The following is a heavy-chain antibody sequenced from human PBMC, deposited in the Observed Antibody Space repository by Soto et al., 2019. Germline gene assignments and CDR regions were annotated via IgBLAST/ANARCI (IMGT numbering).Heavy chain of an antibody. D-gene: IGHD3-16*01. CDR2: MYYSGST. Sequence: QVQLQESGPGLVKPSETLSLSCSVSGGSISGHYWSWVRQTPGKGLEWIGYMYYSGSTNYNPSLKSRVTISVETSKNHFSLRLTSVTAAETAVDYCGRGPYYELIWNYYHMDVWGKGNTVTVPS. J-gene: IGHJ6*03. V-gene: IGHV4-59*08. CDR1: GGSISGHY. CDR3: GRGPYYELIWNYYHMDV.